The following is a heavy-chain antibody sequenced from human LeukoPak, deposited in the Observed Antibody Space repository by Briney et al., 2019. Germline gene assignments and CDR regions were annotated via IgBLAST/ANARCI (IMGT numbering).Heavy chain of an antibody. V-gene: IGHV1-18*01. D-gene: IGHD3-22*01. CDR3: ARTSFFYYDSSGYPDY. CDR2: ISAYNGNT. Sequence: ASVKVSCKASGYTFTSYGISWVRQAPGQGLELMGWISAYNGNTNYAQKLQGRVTMTTDTSTSTAYMELRSLRSDDTAVYYCARTSFFYYDSSGYPDYWGQGTLVTVSS. J-gene: IGHJ4*02. CDR1: GYTFTSYG.